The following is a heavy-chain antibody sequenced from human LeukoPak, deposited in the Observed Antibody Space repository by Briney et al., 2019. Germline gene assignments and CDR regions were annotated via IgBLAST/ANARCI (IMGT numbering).Heavy chain of an antibody. CDR2: ISGSSGAT. CDR1: GFTFSSYS. V-gene: IGHV3-23*01. CDR3: AKEGDRGFVVADYFDY. J-gene: IGHJ4*02. D-gene: IGHD2-15*01. Sequence: GGSLRLSCAASGFTFSSYSMAWVRQAPGKGLEWVSIISGSSGATFYADSVKGRFTVSRDNSKNTLYLEMSSLRAEDTAVYYCAKEGDRGFVVADYFDYWGQGTLVTVSS.